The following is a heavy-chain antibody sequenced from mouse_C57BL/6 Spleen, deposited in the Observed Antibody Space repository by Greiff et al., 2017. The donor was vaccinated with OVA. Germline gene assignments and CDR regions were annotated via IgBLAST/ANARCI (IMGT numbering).Heavy chain of an antibody. CDR1: GYTFTDYN. D-gene: IGHD2-10*01. V-gene: IGHV1-22*01. CDR2: INPNNGGT. CDR3: ARQAVGLLEC. J-gene: IGHJ2*01. Sequence: EVQRVESGPELVKPGASVKMSCKASGYTFTDYNMHWVKQSHGKSLEWIGYINPNNGGTSYNQKFKGKATLTVNKSSSTAYMELRSLTSEDSAVYYCARQAVGLLECWGQGTTLTVSS.